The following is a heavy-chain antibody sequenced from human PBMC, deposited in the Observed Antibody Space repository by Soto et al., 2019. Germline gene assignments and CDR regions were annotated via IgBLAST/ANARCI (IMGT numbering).Heavy chain of an antibody. CDR1: GYSFTSYW. CDR3: ARHNRDGVVTRAGMDV. J-gene: IGHJ6*02. V-gene: IGHV5-51*01. CDR2: IYPGDSDT. D-gene: IGHD3-3*01. Sequence: GESLKISCKGSGYSFTSYWIGWVRQMPGKGLEWMGIIYPGDSDTRYSPSFQGQVTISADKSISTAYLQWSSLKASDTAMYYCARHNRDGVVTRAGMDVWGQETTLTVSS.